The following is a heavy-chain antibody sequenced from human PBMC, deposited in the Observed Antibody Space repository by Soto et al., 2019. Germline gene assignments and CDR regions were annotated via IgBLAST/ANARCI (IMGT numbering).Heavy chain of an antibody. J-gene: IGHJ4*02. V-gene: IGHV4-4*02. D-gene: IGHD6-19*01. CDR2: IDHSGST. CDR1: GCSISSTNW. CDR3: VRDSGNGWKDY. Sequence: QVQLQESGPGLVKPSGTLSLTCAVSGCSISSTNWWNGVRQPPGKGLEWIGEIDHSGSTNYHPSLKSRVTMSVDKPKNPFSLNLSSVTAADTAVYYCVRDSGNGWKDYWGQGTLVTVSS.